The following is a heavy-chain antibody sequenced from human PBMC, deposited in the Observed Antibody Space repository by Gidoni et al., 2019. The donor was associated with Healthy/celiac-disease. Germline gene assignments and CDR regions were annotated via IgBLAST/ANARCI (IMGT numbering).Heavy chain of an antibody. V-gene: IGHV1-69*04. J-gene: IGHJ4*02. CDR1: GGTFSSYA. CDR3: ARDEGSGSYFLDY. Sequence: QVQLVQSGAEVKKPGSSVKVSCKASGGTFSSYAISWVRQAPGQGLEWMGRIIPILGIANYAQKFQGRVTITADKSTSTAYMELSSLRSEDTAVYYCARDEGSGSYFLDYWGQGTLVTVSS. CDR2: IIPILGIA. D-gene: IGHD3-10*01.